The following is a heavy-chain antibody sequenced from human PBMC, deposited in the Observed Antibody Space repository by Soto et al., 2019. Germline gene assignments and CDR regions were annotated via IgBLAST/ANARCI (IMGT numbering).Heavy chain of an antibody. Sequence: SETLSLTCAVSGYFISSGSYWGWIRQPPGKGLEWIGYIYYSGTTNYNPSLKGRVTLSVDTSKNQFSLKVSSVTAADTAVYFCAREAYGGNSFDFWGQGSLVTVSS. J-gene: IGHJ4*02. D-gene: IGHD4-17*01. CDR3: AREAYGGNSFDF. V-gene: IGHV4-61*01. CDR1: GYFISSGSY. CDR2: IYYSGTT.